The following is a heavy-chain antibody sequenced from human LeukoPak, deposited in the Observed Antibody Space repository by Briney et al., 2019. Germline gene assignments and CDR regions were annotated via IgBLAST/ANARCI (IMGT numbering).Heavy chain of an antibody. Sequence: GGSLRLPCAASGFTFSSYEMNWVRQAPGKGLEWVSYISSSGSTIYYADSVKGRFTISRDNAKNSLYLQMNSLRAEDTAVYYCARAGGITLVRGVIMGDYYYYYMDVWGKGTTVTISS. CDR1: GFTFSSYE. D-gene: IGHD3-10*01. J-gene: IGHJ6*03. CDR2: ISSSGSTI. CDR3: ARAGGITLVRGVIMGDYYYYYMDV. V-gene: IGHV3-48*03.